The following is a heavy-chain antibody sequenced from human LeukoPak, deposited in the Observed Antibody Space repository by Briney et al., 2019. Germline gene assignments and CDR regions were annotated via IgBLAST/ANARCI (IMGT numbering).Heavy chain of an antibody. D-gene: IGHD4-17*01. CDR3: ASADYEDAFDI. CDR1: GGSISGFY. CDR2: VYSSGST. V-gene: IGHV4-59*12. Sequence: SGTLSLTCTVSGGSISGFYWSWIRQPPGKGLEYIGYVYSSGSTNYNPSLQSRLTMSVDTSKNQFSLRLSSVTAADTAVYYCASADYEDAFDIWGQGTMVTVSS. J-gene: IGHJ3*02.